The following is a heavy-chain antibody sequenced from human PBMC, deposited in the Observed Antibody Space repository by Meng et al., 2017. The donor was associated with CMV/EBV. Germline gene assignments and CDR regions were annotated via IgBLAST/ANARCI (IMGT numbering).Heavy chain of an antibody. D-gene: IGHD4-23*01. V-gene: IGHV4-34*01. CDR3: ARGPYGG. J-gene: IGHJ4*02. CDR1: GGSFSCYY. Sequence: QVQLPQWGDGLLKPSETLSLTCAVYGGSFSCYYWSWIRQPPGKGLEWIGEINHSGSTNYNPSLKSRVTISVDTSKNQFSLKLSSVTAADTAVYYCARGPYGGWGQGTLVTVSS. CDR2: INHSGST.